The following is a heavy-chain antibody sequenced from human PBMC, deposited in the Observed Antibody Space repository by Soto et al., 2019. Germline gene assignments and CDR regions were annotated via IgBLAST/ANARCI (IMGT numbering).Heavy chain of an antibody. Sequence: QVQLQESGPGLVKPSQTLSLTCTVSGGSISSGGYYWSWIRPHPGKGLEWIGYIYYSGSTYYNPSLKRRVTIPVDTSKNQFSLKLSSVTAADTAVYYCARDHDYSFVWFDPWGQGTLVTVSS. V-gene: IGHV4-31*03. CDR1: GGSISSGGYY. CDR2: IYYSGST. D-gene: IGHD4-4*01. J-gene: IGHJ5*02. CDR3: ARDHDYSFVWFDP.